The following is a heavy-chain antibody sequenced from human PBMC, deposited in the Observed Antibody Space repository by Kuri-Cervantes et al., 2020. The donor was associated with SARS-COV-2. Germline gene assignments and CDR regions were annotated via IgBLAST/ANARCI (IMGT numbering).Heavy chain of an antibody. CDR1: GFTFSSYA. CDR2: ISGSGGST. J-gene: IGHJ6*02. CDR3: ARDSSLSINGMDV. V-gene: IGHV3-23*01. Sequence: GESLKISCAASGFTFSSYAMSWVRQAPGKGLEWVSAISGSGGSTYYADSVEGRFTISRDNSKNTLYLQMNSLRAEDTAVYYCARDSSLSINGMDVWGQGTTVTVSS.